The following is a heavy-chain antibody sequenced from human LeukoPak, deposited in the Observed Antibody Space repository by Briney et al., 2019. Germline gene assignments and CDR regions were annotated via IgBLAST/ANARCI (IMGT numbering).Heavy chain of an antibody. CDR1: GYSISSGYY. V-gene: IGHV4-38-2*02. J-gene: IGHJ3*02. CDR2: IYHSGST. CDR3: ASDNYDYVWGSYRYSAFDI. Sequence: SETLSLTCTVSGYSISSGYYWGWIRQPPGKGLEWIGSIYHSGSTYYNPSLKSRVTISVDTSKNQFSLKLSSVTAADTAVYYCASDNYDYVWGSYRYSAFDIWGQGTMATVSS. D-gene: IGHD3-16*02.